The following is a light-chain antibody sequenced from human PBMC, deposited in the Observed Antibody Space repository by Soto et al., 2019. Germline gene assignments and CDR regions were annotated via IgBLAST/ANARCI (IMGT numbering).Light chain of an antibody. J-gene: IGKJ1*01. Sequence: EIVMTQSPATLSVSPGERATLSCRASQSVSSNLAWYQQKPGQAPRLLMYGASSRATGIPDRFSGGGSGADFTLTISRLEPEDFGVYYCQQYHNSILMFGQGTKVEIK. CDR2: GAS. CDR1: QSVSSN. V-gene: IGKV3D-15*01. CDR3: QQYHNSILM.